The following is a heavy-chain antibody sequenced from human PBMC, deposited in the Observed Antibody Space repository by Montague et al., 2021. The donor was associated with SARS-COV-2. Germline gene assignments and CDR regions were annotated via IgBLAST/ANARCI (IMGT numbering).Heavy chain of an antibody. J-gene: IGHJ3*02. V-gene: IGHV3-21*01. Sequence: SLRLSCAASGFTCSTYTMNWVRQAPGQGLEWVSPITASSIYIYYADSVKGRFTISRDNAKNSLYLQMNSLRAEDTAVYYCTRDAFTMIIDAFNIWGQGTKVTVSS. CDR2: ITASSIYI. CDR1: GFTCSTYT. CDR3: TRDAFTMIIDAFNI. D-gene: IGHD3-22*01.